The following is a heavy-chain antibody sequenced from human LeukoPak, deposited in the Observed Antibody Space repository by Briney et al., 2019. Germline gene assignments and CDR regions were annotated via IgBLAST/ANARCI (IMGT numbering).Heavy chain of an antibody. CDR3: ARRTLGSRRNWFDP. V-gene: IGHV1-8*03. Sequence: GASVKVSCKASGYTFTGYYMHWVRQAPGQGLEWMGRMNPNRGNTGYAQKFQGRVTITRNTSISTAYMELSSLRSEDTAVYYCARRTLGSRRNWFDPWGQGTLVTVSS. J-gene: IGHJ5*02. CDR1: GYTFTGYY. CDR2: MNPNRGNT.